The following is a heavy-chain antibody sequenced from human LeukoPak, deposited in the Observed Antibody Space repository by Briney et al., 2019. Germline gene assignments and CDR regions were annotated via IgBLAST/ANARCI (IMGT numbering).Heavy chain of an antibody. D-gene: IGHD3-10*01. J-gene: IGHJ4*02. CDR1: GFTFSSYE. Sequence: GGSLRLSCAASGFTFSSYEMNWVRQAPGKGLEWVSYFSSSGSTIYYADSVKGRFTISRDNAKNSLYLQMNSLRAEDTAVYYCARVALSYYGSGSLDYWGQGTLVTVSS. CDR3: ARVALSYYGSGSLDY. V-gene: IGHV3-48*03. CDR2: FSSSGSTI.